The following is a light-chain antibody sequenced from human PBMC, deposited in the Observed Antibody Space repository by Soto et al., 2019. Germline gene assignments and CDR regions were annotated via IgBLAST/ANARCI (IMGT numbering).Light chain of an antibody. V-gene: IGKV3-20*01. CDR1: QSVSSSY. CDR3: QQYGSSPPYT. CDR2: GAS. Sequence: EIVLTQSPGTLSLSPGERATLSCRASQSVSSSYFAWYQQKPGQAPRLLIYGASSRATGLPDRFSGSGSGTDFTLTISRLEPEDFAVYYCQQYGSSPPYTFGQGTKLEIK. J-gene: IGKJ2*01.